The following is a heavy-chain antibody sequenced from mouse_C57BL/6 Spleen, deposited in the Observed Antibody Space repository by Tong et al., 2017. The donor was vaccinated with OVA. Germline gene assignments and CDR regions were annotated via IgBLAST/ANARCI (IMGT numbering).Heavy chain of an antibody. V-gene: IGHV5-4*01. CDR3: ARGRAMDY. CDR1: GFTFSSYA. J-gene: IGHJ4*01. CDR2: ISDGGSYT. Sequence: EVQLQESGGGLVKPGGSLKLSCAASGFTFSSYAMSWVRQTPAKRLEWVATISDGGSYTYYPDNVKGRFTISRDNAKNNLYLQMSHLKSEDTAMYYCARGRAMDYWGQGTSVTVSS.